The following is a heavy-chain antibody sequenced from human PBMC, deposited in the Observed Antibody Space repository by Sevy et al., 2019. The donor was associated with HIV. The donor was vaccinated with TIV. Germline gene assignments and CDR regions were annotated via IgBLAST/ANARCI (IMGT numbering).Heavy chain of an antibody. CDR1: GDSVSSIRTS. Sequence: LLKQSQTLSLTCAISGDSVSSIRTSWNWIRQSPSRGLEWLGRTYYRSKWYNDYATSVKSRITINADTSKNQVSLQLNSVTPEDTAVYYCAERTNDVFYYGMDVWGQGTTVTVSS. J-gene: IGHJ6*02. CDR3: AERTNDVFYYGMDV. V-gene: IGHV6-1*01. CDR2: TYYRSKWYN.